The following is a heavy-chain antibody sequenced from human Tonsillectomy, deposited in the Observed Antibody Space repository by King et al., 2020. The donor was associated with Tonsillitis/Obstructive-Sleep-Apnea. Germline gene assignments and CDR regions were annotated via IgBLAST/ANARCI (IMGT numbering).Heavy chain of an antibody. CDR2: IKSKINGGTP. Sequence: VQLVESGGGLVKPGGSLRLSCAASGFTFSNAWMSWVRQAPGKGLEWVGRIKSKINGGTPDYAAPVNGRFTISRDDSKNTLYLQMNSLKTEDTAVYYCAIGTAKDYSSGWYGAFDIWGQGTMVTVSS. J-gene: IGHJ3*02. V-gene: IGHV3-15*01. CDR3: AIGTAKDYSSGWYGAFDI. CDR1: GFTFSNAW. D-gene: IGHD6-19*01.